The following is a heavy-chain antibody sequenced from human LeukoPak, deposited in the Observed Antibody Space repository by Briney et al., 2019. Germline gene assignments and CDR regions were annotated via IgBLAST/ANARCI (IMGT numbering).Heavy chain of an antibody. CDR1: GYTFTSYS. Sequence: APVKVSCKASGYTFTSYSISWVRQAPGQGLEWMGWISAYNGNTNYAQKLQGRVTMTTDTSTSTAYMELRSLRSDDTAVYYCARATYDILTGRNWFDPWGQGTLVTVSS. D-gene: IGHD3-9*01. CDR2: ISAYNGNT. J-gene: IGHJ5*02. CDR3: ARATYDILTGRNWFDP. V-gene: IGHV1-18*01.